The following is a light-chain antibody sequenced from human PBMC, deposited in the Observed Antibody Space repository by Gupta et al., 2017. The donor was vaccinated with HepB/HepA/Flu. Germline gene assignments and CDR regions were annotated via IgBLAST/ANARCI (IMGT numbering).Light chain of an antibody. J-gene: IGKJ4*01. Sequence: DIVMTQSPLSLPVTPGEPASISCRSSQSLLHSNGYNYLDWYLQKPGQSPQLLIYLGSNRASGVPDRFSGSASGTDFTLRISMSEAEDVGVYYFSQALQTRITFSRGTKMEIK. CDR2: LGS. CDR1: QSLLHSNGYNY. CDR3: SQALQTRIT. V-gene: IGKV2-28*01.